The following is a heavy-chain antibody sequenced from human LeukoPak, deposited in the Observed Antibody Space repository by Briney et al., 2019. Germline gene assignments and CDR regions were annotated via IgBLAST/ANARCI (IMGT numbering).Heavy chain of an antibody. Sequence: ASVKVSCKASGYTFTSYDINWVRQATGQGLEWMGWMNPNSGNTGYAQKFQGRVTITRNTSIGTAYMELSSLRSEDTAVYYCASSTVTTSDDAFDIWGQGTMVTVSS. CDR1: GYTFTSYD. CDR3: ASSTVTTSDDAFDI. J-gene: IGHJ3*02. CDR2: MNPNSGNT. V-gene: IGHV1-8*03. D-gene: IGHD4-17*01.